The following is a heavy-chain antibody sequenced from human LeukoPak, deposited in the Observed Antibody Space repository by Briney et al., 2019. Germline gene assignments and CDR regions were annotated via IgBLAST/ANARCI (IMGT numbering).Heavy chain of an antibody. D-gene: IGHD3-10*01. CDR1: GFTVSSNY. V-gene: IGHV3-53*01. CDR3: ARGTLWFGNYYMDV. CDR2: IYSGGTT. J-gene: IGHJ6*03. Sequence: GSLRLSCAASGFTVSSNYMSWVRQAPGKGLEWVSVIYSGGTTYHADSVKGRFSISRDNSKNTVYLQMNSLRAEDTAVYYCARGTLWFGNYYMDVWGKGTTVTVSS.